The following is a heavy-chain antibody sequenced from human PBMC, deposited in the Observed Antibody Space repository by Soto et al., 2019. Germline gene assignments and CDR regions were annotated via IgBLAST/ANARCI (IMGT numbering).Heavy chain of an antibody. Sequence: GGSLRLSCSASGFTFTSYAMSWVRQAPGKGLQWVSGISGSGGDTKSADSVKGRFTISRDNFKNILYLQMNSLRAEDTAVYYCAKGVGGIQLWLHWFDPWGQGTLVTVSS. CDR2: ISGSGGDT. D-gene: IGHD5-18*01. V-gene: IGHV3-23*01. CDR1: GFTFTSYA. CDR3: AKGVGGIQLWLHWFDP. J-gene: IGHJ5*02.